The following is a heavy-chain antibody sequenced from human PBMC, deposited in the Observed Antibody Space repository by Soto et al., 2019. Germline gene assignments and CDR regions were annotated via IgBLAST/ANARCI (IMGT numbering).Heavy chain of an antibody. J-gene: IGHJ6*02. CDR3: AWSGWTMVRGVIISDYYGMDV. V-gene: IGHV3-23*01. CDR1: GFTFSSYA. Sequence: GGSLRLSCAASGFTFSSYAMSWVRQAPGKGLEWVSAISGSGGSTYSADSVKGRFTISRDNSKNTLYLQMNSLRAEDTAVYYCAWSGWTMVRGVIISDYYGMDVWGQGTTVTVSS. D-gene: IGHD3-10*01. CDR2: ISGSGGST.